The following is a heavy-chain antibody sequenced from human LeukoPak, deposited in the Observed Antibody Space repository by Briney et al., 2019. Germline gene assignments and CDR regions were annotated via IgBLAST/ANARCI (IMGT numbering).Heavy chain of an antibody. J-gene: IGHJ4*02. Sequence: SETLSLTCTVSGGSVSSYHWSWVRQPPGKGLEWIGYIYHSGSTNYNPSLKSRVNPSVDMAKNQISLKMSSVTAADTAVYYCARSRVWSDYWGYFDYWGQGTLVTVSS. D-gene: IGHD3-3*01. CDR3: ARSRVWSDYWGYFDY. CDR1: GGSVSSYH. V-gene: IGHV4-59*02. CDR2: IYHSGST.